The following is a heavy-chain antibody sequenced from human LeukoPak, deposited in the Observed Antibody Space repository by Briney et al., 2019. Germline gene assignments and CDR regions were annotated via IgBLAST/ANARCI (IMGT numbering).Heavy chain of an antibody. CDR1: GFTFSSYS. CDR3: ARDTGIAAAGTRYYYYGMDV. CDR2: ISSNSSYI. V-gene: IGHV3-21*01. J-gene: IGHJ6*02. D-gene: IGHD6-13*01. Sequence: GRSLRLSCAASGFTFSSYSMNSVRQAPGKGLEWVSSISSNSSYIYYADSMKDRFTISRDNAKNSLYLQMNSLRAEDTAVYYCARDTGIAAAGTRYYYYGMDVWGQGTTVTVSS.